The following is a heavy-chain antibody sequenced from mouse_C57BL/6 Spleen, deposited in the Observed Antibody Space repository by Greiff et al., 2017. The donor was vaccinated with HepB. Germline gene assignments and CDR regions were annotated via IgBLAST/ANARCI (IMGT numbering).Heavy chain of an antibody. V-gene: IGHV1-76*01. CDR2: IYPGSGNT. CDR1: GYTFTDYY. D-gene: IGHD6-5*01. CDR3: ARAYRAINGYFDV. Sequence: QVQLQQSGAELVRPGASVKLSCKASGYTFTDYYINWVKQRPGQGLEWIARIYPGSGNTYYNEKFKGKATLTAEKSSSTAYMQLSSLTSEDSAVYFCARAYRAINGYFDVWGTGTTVTVSS. J-gene: IGHJ1*03.